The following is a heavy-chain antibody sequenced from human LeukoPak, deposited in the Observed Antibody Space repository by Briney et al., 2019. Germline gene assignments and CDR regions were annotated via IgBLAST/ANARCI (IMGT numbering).Heavy chain of an antibody. V-gene: IGHV4-39*07. CDR1: GGSISTSTYY. Sequence: SETLSLTCTVSGGSISTSTYYWGWIRQPPGKGLEWIGNIYYSGNTYYDPSLKSRVTISLDTSKNQFSLKLNSVTAADTAVYYCATVRVTPVSWGQGTLVTVSS. CDR3: ATVRVTPVS. J-gene: IGHJ5*02. D-gene: IGHD2-21*02. CDR2: IYYSGNT.